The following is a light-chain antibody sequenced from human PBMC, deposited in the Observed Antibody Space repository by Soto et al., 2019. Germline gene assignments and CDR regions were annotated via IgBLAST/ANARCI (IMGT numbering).Light chain of an antibody. CDR2: DAT. V-gene: IGLV2-11*01. CDR1: SSDVGRYDY. J-gene: IGLJ1*01. CDR3: CSFAGSYSYV. Sequence: QSVLTQPRSVSGCPGRSGTSSCTRTSSDVGRYDYVSVYQQYPVETPHLLIYDATERHSGVPDRFSGSKSGNTAYLTISGPRAEDEAAYSCCSFAGSYSYVFGSGTKVTVL.